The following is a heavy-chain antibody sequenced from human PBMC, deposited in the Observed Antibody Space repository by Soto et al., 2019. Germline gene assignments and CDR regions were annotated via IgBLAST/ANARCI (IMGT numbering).Heavy chain of an antibody. CDR2: IYYSGST. Sequence: SETLSLTCTVSGGSISSYYWSWILQPPWKGLEWIGYIYYSGSTNYNPSLKSRVTISVDTSKNQFSLKLSSVTAADTAVYYCARQAHGITMVRGVPGFDPWGQGTLVTVSS. J-gene: IGHJ5*02. V-gene: IGHV4-59*08. CDR3: ARQAHGITMVRGVPGFDP. D-gene: IGHD3-10*01. CDR1: GGSISSYY.